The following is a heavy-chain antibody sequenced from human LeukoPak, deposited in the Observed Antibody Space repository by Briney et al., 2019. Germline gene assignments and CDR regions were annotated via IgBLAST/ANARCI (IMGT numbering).Heavy chain of an antibody. CDR1: GYSFTTSW. V-gene: IGHV5-51*01. CDR3: ATLYSSSSWYFRH. D-gene: IGHD6-6*01. J-gene: IGHJ1*01. Sequence: GESLKISCKGSGYSFTTSWIGWVRQMPGKGLEWMAVIYPGDSDTTYSPSFQGQVTISADKSISTAYLQWSSLKASDTAMYYCATLYSSSSWYFRHWGQDTLVTVSS. CDR2: IYPGDSDT.